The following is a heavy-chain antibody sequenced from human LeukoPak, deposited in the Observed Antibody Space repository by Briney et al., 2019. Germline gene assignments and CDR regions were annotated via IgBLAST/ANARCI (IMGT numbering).Heavy chain of an antibody. D-gene: IGHD3-10*01. CDR2: IYYSGST. CDR1: GGSTSSYY. Sequence: SETLSLTCTVSGGSTSSYYWSWIRQPPGKGLEWIGYIYYSGSTNYNPSLKSRVTISVDTSKNQFSLKLSSVTAADTAVYYCARDKRLVTMVRGVMDYHYYGMDVWGQGTTVTVSS. CDR3: ARDKRLVTMVRGVMDYHYYGMDV. J-gene: IGHJ6*02. V-gene: IGHV4-59*01.